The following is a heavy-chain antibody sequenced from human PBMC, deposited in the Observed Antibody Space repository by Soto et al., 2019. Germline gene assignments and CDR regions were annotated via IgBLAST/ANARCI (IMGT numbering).Heavy chain of an antibody. D-gene: IGHD6-6*01. CDR1: DGSISSSSYY. CDR2: IYYSGST. V-gene: IGHV4-39*01. J-gene: IGHJ4*02. Sequence: SETLSLTCTVSDGSISSSSYYWGWIRQPPGKGLEWIGSIYYSGSTYYNPSLKSRVTISVDTSKNQFSLKLSSVTAADTAVYYCARHTIGSSSPWYFDYWGQGTLVTVSS. CDR3: ARHTIGSSSPWYFDY.